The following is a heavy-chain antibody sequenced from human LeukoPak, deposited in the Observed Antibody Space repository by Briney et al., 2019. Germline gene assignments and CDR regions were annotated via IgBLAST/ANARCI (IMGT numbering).Heavy chain of an antibody. J-gene: IGHJ4*02. V-gene: IGHV4-34*01. CDR2: INHSGST. CDR1: GGSFSGYY. CDR3: AGGALIYRPDFDY. Sequence: SETLSLTCAVYGGSFSGYYWSWIRQPPGKGLEWIGEINHSGSTNYNPSLKSRVTISVDTSKNQFSLKLSSVTAADTAVYYCAGGALIYRPDFDYWGQGTLVTVSS. D-gene: IGHD3-16*02.